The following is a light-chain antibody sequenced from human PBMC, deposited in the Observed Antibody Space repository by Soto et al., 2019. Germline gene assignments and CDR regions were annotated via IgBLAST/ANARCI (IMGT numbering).Light chain of an antibody. J-gene: IGLJ2*01. CDR2: DVT. CDR3: SSYTTISTLVI. V-gene: IGLV2-14*01. CDR1: SSDIGGYDY. Sequence: QSALTQPASVSGSPGQSITISCTGSSSDIGGYDYVSWYQQHPGKAPKLIIYDVTNRPSGVSNRFSGSKSGNTASLTISGLQAEDESEYYCSSYTTISTLVIFGGGTKLTVL.